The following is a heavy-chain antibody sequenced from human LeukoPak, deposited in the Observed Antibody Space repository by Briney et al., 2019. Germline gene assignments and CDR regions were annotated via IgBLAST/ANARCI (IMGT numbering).Heavy chain of an antibody. J-gene: IGHJ4*02. D-gene: IGHD1-26*01. CDR1: GFTFSSYW. CDR2: INSDGSST. V-gene: IGHV3-74*01. Sequence: GGSLRLSCAASGFTFSSYWLHWVRQAPGKGLVWVSRINSDGSSTTYADSVKGRFTISRDNAKNTLYLQMNSLRAEDTAVYYCARDSHSGSYPWDWGPGTLVTVSS. CDR3: ARDSHSGSYPWD.